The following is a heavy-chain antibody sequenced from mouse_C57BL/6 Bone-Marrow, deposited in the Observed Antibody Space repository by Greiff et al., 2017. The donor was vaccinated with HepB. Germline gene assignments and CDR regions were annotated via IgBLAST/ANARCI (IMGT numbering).Heavy chain of an antibody. CDR2: IHPNSGST. CDR3: AQTSPYFDY. CDR1: GYTFTSFW. J-gene: IGHJ2*01. Sequence: QVQLKQSGAELVKPGASVKLSCKASGYTFTSFWMHWVKQRPGQGLEWIGMIHPNSGSTNYNEKFKSKATLTVDKSSSTAYMQLSSLTSEDSAVYYCAQTSPYFDYWGQGTTLTVSS. V-gene: IGHV1-64*01.